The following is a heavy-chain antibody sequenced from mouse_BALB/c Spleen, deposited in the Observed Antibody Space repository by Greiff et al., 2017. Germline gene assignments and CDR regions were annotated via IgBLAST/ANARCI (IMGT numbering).Heavy chain of an antibody. J-gene: IGHJ4*01. CDR1: GYTFTSYW. CDR2: INPSTGYT. Sequence: QVQLKESGAELAKPGASVKMSCKASGYTFTSYWMHWVKQRPGQGLEWIGYINPSTGYTEYNQKFKDKATLTADKSSSTAYMQLSSLTSEDSAVYYCARPSYYGSSPDYWGQGTSVTVSS. D-gene: IGHD1-1*01. CDR3: ARPSYYGSSPDY. V-gene: IGHV1-7*01.